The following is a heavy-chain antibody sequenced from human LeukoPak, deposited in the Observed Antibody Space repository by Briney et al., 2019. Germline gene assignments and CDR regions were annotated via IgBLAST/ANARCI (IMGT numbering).Heavy chain of an antibody. V-gene: IGHV3-23*01. Sequence: QPGGSLRLSCAASGFTFSSSAMSWVRQAPGKGLEWVSAISGGGGSTYYADSVKGRFTISRDNSKNTLYLQMNSLRVEDTAVYYCAKSHDYGDGENFDYWGQGTLVTVSS. CDR1: GFTFSSSA. D-gene: IGHD4-17*01. J-gene: IGHJ4*02. CDR2: ISGGGGST. CDR3: AKSHDYGDGENFDY.